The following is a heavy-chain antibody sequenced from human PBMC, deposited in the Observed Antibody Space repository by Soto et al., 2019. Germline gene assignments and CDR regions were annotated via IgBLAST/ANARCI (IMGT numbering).Heavy chain of an antibody. Sequence: EVQLVESGGGLVQPGGSLRLSCAASGFTFSSYWMSWVRQAPGKGLEWVANIKQDGSEKYYVDSVKGRFTISRDNAKNSLYLQMNSLRAEDTAVYYCARTGGWELPPPRFDYWGQGTLVTVSS. CDR1: GFTFSSYW. CDR3: ARTGGWELPPPRFDY. V-gene: IGHV3-7*03. J-gene: IGHJ4*02. CDR2: IKQDGSEK. D-gene: IGHD1-26*01.